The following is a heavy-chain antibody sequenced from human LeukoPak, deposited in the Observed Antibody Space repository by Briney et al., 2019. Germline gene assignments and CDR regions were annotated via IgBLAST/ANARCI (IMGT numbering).Heavy chain of an antibody. D-gene: IGHD6-25*01. V-gene: IGHV4-38-2*02. CDR1: GYSIINSFY. CDR2: IHHSGSRSESGST. J-gene: IGHJ1*01. CDR3: ARNASSGFFND. Sequence: PSETLSLTCTVSGYSIINSFYWGWIRQSPGKGLEWIGSIHHSGSRSESGSTHYNPSLRSRVTVSADTSKNQFSLTMTSVTAADTAVYFCARNASSGFFNDWGLGILVTVSS.